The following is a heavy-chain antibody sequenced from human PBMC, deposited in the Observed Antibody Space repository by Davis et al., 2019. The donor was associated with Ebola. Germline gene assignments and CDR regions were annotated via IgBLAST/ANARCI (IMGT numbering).Heavy chain of an antibody. J-gene: IGHJ4*02. V-gene: IGHV4-39*01. D-gene: IGHD3-16*01. Sequence: PSETLSLTCTVAGDSISSSNDFWDWIRQPPGKRLEWIGSIHYSGSTYYNPSLKSRVSMSVDTSTNQFSLKLTSLTAADTAVYYCARHVVPRILAWGAFDSWGQGTLVTVSS. CDR1: GDSISSSNDF. CDR3: ARHVVPRILAWGAFDS. CDR2: IHYSGST.